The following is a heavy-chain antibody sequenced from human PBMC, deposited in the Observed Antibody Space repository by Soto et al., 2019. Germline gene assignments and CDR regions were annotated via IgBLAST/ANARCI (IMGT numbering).Heavy chain of an antibody. J-gene: IGHJ4*02. CDR1: GGSFSDFA. V-gene: IGHV1-69*01. Sequence: QVQLAQSGAEVRKPGSSVKVSCGASGGSFSDFAFSWVRQAPGQGLEWMGGIIPMFGASKYAQRFQDRVTITADESTNTVYLALSSLTSDDTATYYCARGGIVAVSAALSSYHDYTNYRFDSWGQGTLVTVSS. CDR2: IIPMFGAS. CDR3: ARGGIVAVSAALSSYHDYTNYRFDS. D-gene: IGHD2-15*01.